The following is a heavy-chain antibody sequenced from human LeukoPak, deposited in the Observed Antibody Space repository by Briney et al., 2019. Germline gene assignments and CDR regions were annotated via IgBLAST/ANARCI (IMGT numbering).Heavy chain of an antibody. V-gene: IGHV4-59*01. J-gene: IGHJ4*02. CDR1: GGSISSYY. Sequence: SETLSLTCTVSGGSISSYYWSWIRQPSGKGLEWIGYIYYSGSTNYNPSLKSRVTISVDTSKNQFSLKLSSVTAADTAVYYCAREGGYCSSTSCYGQFDYWGQGTLVTVSS. D-gene: IGHD2-2*01. CDR2: IYYSGST. CDR3: AREGGYCSSTSCYGQFDY.